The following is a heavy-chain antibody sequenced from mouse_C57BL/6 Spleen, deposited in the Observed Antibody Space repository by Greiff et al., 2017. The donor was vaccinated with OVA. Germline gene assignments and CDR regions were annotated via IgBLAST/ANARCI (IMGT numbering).Heavy chain of an antibody. J-gene: IGHJ2*01. V-gene: IGHV1-50*01. CDR3: ARRGYGSSSDY. D-gene: IGHD1-1*01. CDR1: GYTFTSYW. Sequence: QVQLKQSGAELVKPGASVKLSCKASGYTFTSYWMQWVKQRPGQGLEWIGEIDPSDSYTNYNQKFKGKATLTVDTSSSTAYMRLSSLTSEDSAVYYCARRGYGSSSDYWGQGTTLTVSS. CDR2: IDPSDSYT.